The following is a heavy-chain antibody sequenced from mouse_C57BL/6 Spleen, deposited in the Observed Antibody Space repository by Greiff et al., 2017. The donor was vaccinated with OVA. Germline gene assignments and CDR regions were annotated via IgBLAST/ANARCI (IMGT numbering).Heavy chain of an antibody. V-gene: IGHV1-64*01. CDR3: ARGIYYDCGVDD. Sequence: QVQLQQPGAELVKPGASVKLSCKASGYTFTSYWMHWVKQRPGQGLEWIGMIHPNSGSTNYNEKFKSKATLTVDKASSTAYMQLSSLTSEDSAVYYCARGIYYDCGVDDWGQGTTLTVSS. CDR1: GYTFTSYW. CDR2: IHPNSGST. J-gene: IGHJ2*01. D-gene: IGHD2-4*01.